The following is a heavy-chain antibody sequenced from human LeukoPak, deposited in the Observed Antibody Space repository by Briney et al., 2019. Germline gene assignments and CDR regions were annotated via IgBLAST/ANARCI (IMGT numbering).Heavy chain of an antibody. CDR3: AIPFETARPGLFDY. CDR2: IIPIFGTA. J-gene: IGHJ4*02. V-gene: IGHV1-69*05. CDR1: GGTFSSYA. D-gene: IGHD6-6*01. Sequence: SVKVSCKASGGTFSSYAISWVRQAPGRGLEWMGGIIPIFGTANYAQKFQGRVTITTDESTSTAYMEPSSLRSEDTAVYYCAIPFETARPGLFDYWGQGTLVTVSS.